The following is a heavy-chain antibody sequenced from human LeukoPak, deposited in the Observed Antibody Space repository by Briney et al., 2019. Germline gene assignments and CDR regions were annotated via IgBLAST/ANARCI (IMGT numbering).Heavy chain of an antibody. J-gene: IGHJ4*02. Sequence: SETLSLTCAVYGGSFSGYYWSWIRQPPGKGLEWIGEINHSGSTNYNPSLKSRVTISVDTSKNQFSLKLSSVTAADTAVYYCAISYPPHDSSGYYFDYWGQGTLITVSS. V-gene: IGHV4-34*01. CDR3: AISYPPHDSSGYYFDY. D-gene: IGHD3-22*01. CDR1: GGSFSGYY. CDR2: INHSGST.